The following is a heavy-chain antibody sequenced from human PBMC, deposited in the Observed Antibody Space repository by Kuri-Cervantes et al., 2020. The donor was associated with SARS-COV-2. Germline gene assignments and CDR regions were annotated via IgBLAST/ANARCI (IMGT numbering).Heavy chain of an antibody. J-gene: IGHJ6*04. V-gene: IGHV4-39*02. Sequence: ESLKISCTVSGGSISSSSYYWGWIRQPPGKGLEWIGSIYYSGSTYYNPSLKSRVTISVDTSKNQFSLKLSSVTAADTAVYYCARDYFADVWGKGTTVTVSS. CDR3: ARDYFADV. CDR1: GGSISSSSYY. CDR2: IYYSGST. D-gene: IGHD2/OR15-2a*01.